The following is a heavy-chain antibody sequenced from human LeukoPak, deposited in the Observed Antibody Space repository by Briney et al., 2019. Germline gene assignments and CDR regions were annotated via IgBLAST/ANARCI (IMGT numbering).Heavy chain of an antibody. J-gene: IGHJ6*03. D-gene: IGHD1-7*01. Sequence: PGGSLRLSCAASGFTFSSYGMHWVRQAPGKGLEWVAFIGYDGSNKYYADSVKGRLTIARDNSKNALYLQMNSLRAEDTAVYYSAKEGRELYYYYMDVWGEESTVTVS. CDR3: AKEGRELYYYYMDV. CDR1: GFTFSSYG. V-gene: IGHV3-30*02. CDR2: IGYDGSNK.